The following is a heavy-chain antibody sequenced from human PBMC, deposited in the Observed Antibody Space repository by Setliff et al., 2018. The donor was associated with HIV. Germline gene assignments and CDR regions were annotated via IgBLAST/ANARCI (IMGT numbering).Heavy chain of an antibody. J-gene: IGHJ5*02. D-gene: IGHD3-22*01. CDR3: ARSNRGYDSSGFYRENWFDP. Sequence: GESLKISCKASGYRFTSYWIAWVRQMPGKGLEWMGIIYPGDSDTRYSPSFQGQVTISVDKSLDSAYLQWNTLKASDTAMYSCARSNRGYDSSGFYRENWFDPWGQGTQVTVSS. CDR2: IYPGDSDT. CDR1: GYRFTSYW. V-gene: IGHV5-51*01.